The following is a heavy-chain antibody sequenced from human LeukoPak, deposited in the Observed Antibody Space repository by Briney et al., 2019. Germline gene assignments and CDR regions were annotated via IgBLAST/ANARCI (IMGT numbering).Heavy chain of an antibody. CDR2: INPNSGGT. V-gene: IGHV1-2*02. Sequence: ASVKVSCKASGYTFSGYYMHWVRQAPGQGLEWMGWINPNSGGTNYAQKFQGRVTMTRDTSISTAYMELTRLRSADTAVYYCARVGRAFTARSSFFDYWGQGTLVTVSS. D-gene: IGHD6-6*01. CDR3: ARVGRAFTARSSFFDY. CDR1: GYTFSGYY. J-gene: IGHJ4*02.